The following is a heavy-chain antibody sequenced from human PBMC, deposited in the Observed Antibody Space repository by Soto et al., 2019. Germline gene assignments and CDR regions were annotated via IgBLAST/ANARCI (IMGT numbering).Heavy chain of an antibody. CDR2: IKQDGSEN. J-gene: IGHJ4*02. CDR1: GFTFTIYW. V-gene: IGHV3-7*01. Sequence: GGSLRLSCAASGFTFTIYWMSWVRQAPGKGLEWVANIKQDGSENYYVDSVKGRFTISRDNAKNSLFLLMNSLRAEDTAVYYCARGVYDFWSGYSTFDYWCQGTLVTVSS. CDR3: ARGVYDFWSGYSTFDY. D-gene: IGHD3-3*01.